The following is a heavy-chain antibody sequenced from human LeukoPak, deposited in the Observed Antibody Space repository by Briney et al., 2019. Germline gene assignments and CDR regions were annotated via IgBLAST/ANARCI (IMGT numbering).Heavy chain of an antibody. CDR1: EFTFAYYA. D-gene: IGHD3-16*01. V-gene: IGHV3-23*01. Sequence: PGGSLRLSCAVSEFTFAYYAMSWVRQAPGKGLEWVSTINVNGGSTYYAGSVKGRFTISRDKSKNTVYLQMSSLTAEDTAVYYCAKGNGGGSTSSFDYWGQGTLVTVSS. J-gene: IGHJ4*02. CDR3: AKGNGGGSTSSFDY. CDR2: INVNGGST.